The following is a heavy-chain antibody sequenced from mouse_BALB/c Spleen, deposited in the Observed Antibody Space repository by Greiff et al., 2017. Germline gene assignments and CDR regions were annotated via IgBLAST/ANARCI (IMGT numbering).Heavy chain of an antibody. V-gene: IGHV14-3*02. CDR2: IDPANGNT. CDR3: ARLWLRRAMDY. Sequence: EVQLQQSGAELVKPGASVKLSCTASGFNIKDTYMHWVKQRPEQGLEWIGRIDPANGNTKYDPKFQGKATITADTSSNTAYLQLSSLTSAGTAVYYCARLWLRRAMDYWGQGTSVTVSS. D-gene: IGHD2-2*01. J-gene: IGHJ4*01. CDR1: GFNIKDTY.